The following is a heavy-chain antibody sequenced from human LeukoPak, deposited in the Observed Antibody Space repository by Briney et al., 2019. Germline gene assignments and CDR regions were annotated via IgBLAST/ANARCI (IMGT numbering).Heavy chain of an antibody. CDR1: GGSISSSNW. D-gene: IGHD4-17*01. CDR2: IYHSGST. V-gene: IGHV4-4*02. J-gene: IGHJ3*02. CDR3: ARVRGYGDNDAFDI. Sequence: SETLSLTCAVSGGSISSSNWWSWIRQPPGKGLEWIGEIYHSGSTNYNPSLKSRVTISVDTSKNQFSLKLTSVTAADTAVYYCARVRGYGDNDAFDIWGQGTMVTVSS.